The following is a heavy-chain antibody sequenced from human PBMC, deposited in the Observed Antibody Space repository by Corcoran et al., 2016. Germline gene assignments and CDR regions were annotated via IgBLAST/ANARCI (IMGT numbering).Heavy chain of an antibody. CDR2: IYHSGST. J-gene: IGHJ4*02. CDR3: ARGREDYDFWSGYYGGFDY. V-gene: IGHV4-38-2*02. Sequence: QVQLQESGPGLVKPSETLSLTCTVSGYSISSGYYWGWIRQPPGKGLEWIGSIYHSGSTYYNPSLKSRGTISVDTSKNQFSLKLSSVPAAYTAVYYFARGREDYDFWSGYYGGFDYWGQGTLVTVSS. CDR1: GYSISSGYY. D-gene: IGHD3-3*01.